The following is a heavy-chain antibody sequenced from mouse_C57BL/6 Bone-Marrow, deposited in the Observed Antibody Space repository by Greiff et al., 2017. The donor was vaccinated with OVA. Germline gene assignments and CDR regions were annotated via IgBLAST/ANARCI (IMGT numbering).Heavy chain of an antibody. CDR1: GFTFSDYY. J-gene: IGHJ2*01. D-gene: IGHD1-1*01. V-gene: IGHV5-16*01. CDR2: INYDGSST. Sequence: EVKLVESEGGLVQPGSSMTLSCTASGFTFSDYYMAWVRQVPEKGLEWVANINYDGSSTYYLDFLKSRFIISRDNAKNILDLQISSLKTEDTATYYSARDREYYGSSFDYGGQGTTLTVSS. CDR3: ARDREYYGSSFDY.